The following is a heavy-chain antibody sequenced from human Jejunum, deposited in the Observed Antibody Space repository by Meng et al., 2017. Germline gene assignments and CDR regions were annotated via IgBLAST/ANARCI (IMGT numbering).Heavy chain of an antibody. CDR3: ARGCTRPDY. CDR1: GFTFSDYQ. J-gene: IGHJ4*02. D-gene: IGHD2-2*01. V-gene: IGHV3-11*01. CDR2: IAPSGSTI. Sequence: QLVRSGVGLVKPGGSLRLSCAASGFTFSDYQMSWIRQAPGKRLEWVSCIAPSGSTIYYADSVGGRFTFSRDNAKNSLYLQMNSLRVEDTAVYYCARGCTRPDYWGQGTLVTVSS.